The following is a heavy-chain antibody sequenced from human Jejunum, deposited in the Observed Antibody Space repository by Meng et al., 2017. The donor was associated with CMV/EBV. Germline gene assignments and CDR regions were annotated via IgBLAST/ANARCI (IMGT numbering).Heavy chain of an antibody. CDR1: GFTFSRYG. D-gene: IGHD2/OR15-2a*01. Sequence: SGFTFSRYGKGWVGQVPGKGLEWVSTISGSGASMYYTDSMKGRFTISRDSSKNTVYLQMNSLRAEDTAVYYCAKMGFCDYYGMDVWGQGTTVTVSS. CDR2: ISGSGASM. J-gene: IGHJ6*02. CDR3: AKMGFCDYYGMDV. V-gene: IGHV3-23*01.